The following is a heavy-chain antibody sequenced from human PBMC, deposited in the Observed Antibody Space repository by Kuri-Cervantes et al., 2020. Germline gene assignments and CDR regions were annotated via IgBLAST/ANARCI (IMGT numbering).Heavy chain of an antibody. Sequence: GESLKISCAASGFTFSSYAMNWVRQAPGKGLEWVAVISYDGSNKYYADSVKGRFTISRDNSKNTLYLQMNSLRAEDTAVYYCAREWAIRYCSGGSCYLGYYYYGMDVWGQGTTVTVSS. V-gene: IGHV3-30*01. J-gene: IGHJ6*02. CDR2: ISYDGSNK. CDR1: GFTFSSYA. D-gene: IGHD2-15*01. CDR3: AREWAIRYCSGGSCYLGYYYYGMDV.